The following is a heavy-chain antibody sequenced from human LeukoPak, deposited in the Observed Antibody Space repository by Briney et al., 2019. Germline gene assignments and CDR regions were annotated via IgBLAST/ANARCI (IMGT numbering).Heavy chain of an antibody. CDR3: ARDRGTYYYDSSGYYDAFDI. J-gene: IGHJ3*02. CDR2: IYTSGST. Sequence: KPSETLSLTCTVSGGSISSYYWSWIRQPAGKGLEWIGRIYTSGSTNYNPSLKSRVTMSVDTSKNQFSLRLSSVTAADTAVYYCARDRGTYYYDSSGYYDAFDIWGQGTMVTVSS. CDR1: GGSISSYY. V-gene: IGHV4-4*07. D-gene: IGHD3-22*01.